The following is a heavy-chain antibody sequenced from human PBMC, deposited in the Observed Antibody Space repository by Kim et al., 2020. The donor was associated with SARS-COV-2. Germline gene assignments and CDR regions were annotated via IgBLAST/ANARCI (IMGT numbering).Heavy chain of an antibody. CDR1: GFAFDDYA. D-gene: IGHD6-19*01. J-gene: IGHJ3*02. CDR3: AKADSSGWQGGAFDI. CDR2: ISGDGGST. V-gene: IGHV3-43*02. Sequence: GGSLRLSCAASGFAFDDYAMHWGSQAPEQGLEWVSLISGDGGSTYYADSVKGRFTISRDNSKNSLYLQMNSLRTEDTALYYCAKADSSGWQGGAFDIWGPGTMVTVSS.